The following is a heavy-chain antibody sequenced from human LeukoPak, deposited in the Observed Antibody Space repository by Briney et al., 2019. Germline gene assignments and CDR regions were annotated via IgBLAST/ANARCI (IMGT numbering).Heavy chain of an antibody. CDR2: ISGSGGST. CDR3: AKDFGYSYGYDY. CDR1: GFTFSSYA. D-gene: IGHD5-18*01. Sequence: GGPLRLSCAASGFTFSSYAMSWVRQAPGKGLEWVSAISGSGGSTYYADSVKGRFTISRDNSKNTLYLQMNSLRAEDTAVYYCAKDFGYSYGYDYWGRGTLVTVSS. J-gene: IGHJ4*02. V-gene: IGHV3-23*01.